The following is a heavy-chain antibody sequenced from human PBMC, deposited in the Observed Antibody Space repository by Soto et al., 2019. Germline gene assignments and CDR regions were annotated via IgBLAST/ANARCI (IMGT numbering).Heavy chain of an antibody. V-gene: IGHV4-59*01. CDR2: VFYKGNT. CDR1: GGSITGYY. D-gene: IGHD5-18*01. CDR3: ARSGDSFGFTDY. Sequence: QVQLQESGPGLVKPSETLSLTCTVSGGSITGYYWTWIGQPPGKGLEWIGYVFYKGNTNYNPSLKSRVTISVDTSANQFSLRLGSVTAADTAVYYCARSGDSFGFTDYWGQGTLVTVSS. J-gene: IGHJ4*02.